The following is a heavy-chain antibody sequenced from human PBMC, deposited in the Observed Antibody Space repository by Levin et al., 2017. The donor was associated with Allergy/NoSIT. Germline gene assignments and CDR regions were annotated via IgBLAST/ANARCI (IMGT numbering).Heavy chain of an antibody. CDR3: ASGGAWHAFHI. D-gene: IGHD3-16*01. CDR2: TYSGDKT. V-gene: IGHV3-53*01. Sequence: GGSLRLSCAASGFTVSSNYMTWVRQAPGKGLECVSATYSGDKTYYADSVTGRFTISRDTSKNTLYLQMNSLRVEDTAVYYCASGGAWHAFHIWGQGTMVTVSS. J-gene: IGHJ3*02. CDR1: GFTVSSNY.